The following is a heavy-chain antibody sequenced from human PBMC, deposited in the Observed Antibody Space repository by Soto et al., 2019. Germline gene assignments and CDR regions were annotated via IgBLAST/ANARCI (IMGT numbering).Heavy chain of an antibody. CDR3: SYIAVAGDDAFDI. Sequence: ASVKVSCKASGYTFTSYGISWVRQAPGQGLEWMGWISAYNGNTNYAQKLQGRVTMTTDTSTNTAYMELRSLRSDDTAVYYCSYIAVAGDDAFDIWGQGTMVTVSS. V-gene: IGHV1-18*01. CDR2: ISAYNGNT. J-gene: IGHJ3*02. CDR1: GYTFTSYG. D-gene: IGHD6-19*01.